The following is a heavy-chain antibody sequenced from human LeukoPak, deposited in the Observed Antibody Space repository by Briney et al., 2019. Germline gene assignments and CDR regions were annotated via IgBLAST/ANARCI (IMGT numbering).Heavy chain of an antibody. CDR2: IGGGGPTT. J-gene: IGHJ4*02. D-gene: IGHD6-19*01. Sequence: GGSLRLSCAASGFTFSTYAMNWVRQAPAKGLEWVSTIGGGGPTTDYADSVKDRFTISRDNSKNTLYLQMNSLRAEDTTVYFCARGFLGGTDQYFDSWGQGTLVTVSS. CDR1: GFTFSTYA. CDR3: ARGFLGGTDQYFDS. V-gene: IGHV3-23*01.